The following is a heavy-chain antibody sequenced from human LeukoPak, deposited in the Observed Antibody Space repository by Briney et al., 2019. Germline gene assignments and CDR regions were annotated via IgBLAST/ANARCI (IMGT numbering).Heavy chain of an antibody. CDR3: ARAQYYYDSSGYLGWFDP. CDR1: GYTLTSYY. Sequence: GASVKVSFKASGYTLTSYYMQWVRQAPGQGLEWMGIINGSGGSTSYAQRFQGRVTMSRDTSTSTVYMELSSLRSEDTAVYYCARAQYYYDSSGYLGWFDPWGQGTLVTVSS. CDR2: INGSGGST. J-gene: IGHJ5*02. V-gene: IGHV1-46*01. D-gene: IGHD3-22*01.